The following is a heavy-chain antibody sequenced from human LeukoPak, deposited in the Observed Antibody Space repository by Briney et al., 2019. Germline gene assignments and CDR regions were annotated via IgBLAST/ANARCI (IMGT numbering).Heavy chain of an antibody. CDR3: AKHIGSGSYYNPIDY. CDR2: ISGSGGST. D-gene: IGHD3-10*01. CDR1: GFTFSSYA. Sequence: GGSLRLSCAASGFTFSSYAMSWVRQAPGKGLEWVSAISGSGGSTYYADSVKGRFTISRDNSKNTLYLQMNSLRAEDTAVYYCAKHIGSGSYYNPIDYWGQGTLVTVSS. J-gene: IGHJ4*02. V-gene: IGHV3-23*01.